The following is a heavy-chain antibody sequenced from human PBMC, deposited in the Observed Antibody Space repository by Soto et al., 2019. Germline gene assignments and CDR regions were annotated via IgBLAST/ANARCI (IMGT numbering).Heavy chain of an antibody. D-gene: IGHD3-10*01. CDR1: GYDFNTNW. CDR3: AGLKGDCNKTSYYYADH. Sequence: PGESLKISCRGSGYDFNTNWFGWVRQLPGRGLEWVGIMYPGDSDTRYNPSLQGHVTLSVDVTVSTAFLQWRSLETSDTGMYFCAGLKGDCNKTSYYYADHWGQGTQVTVSS. V-gene: IGHV5-51*01. J-gene: IGHJ4*02. CDR2: MYPGDSDT.